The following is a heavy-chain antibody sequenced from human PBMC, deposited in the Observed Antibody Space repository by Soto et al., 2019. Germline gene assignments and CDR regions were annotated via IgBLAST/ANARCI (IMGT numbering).Heavy chain of an antibody. CDR3: ARGLDAFDI. V-gene: IGHV3-33*01. J-gene: IGHJ3*02. CDR2: IWYDGSNK. CDR1: GFTFSSYG. Sequence: LRLSCAASGFTFSSYGMHWVRQAPGKGLEWVAVIWYDGSNKYYADSVKGRFTISRDNSKNTLYLQMNSLRAEDTAVYYCARGLDAFDIWGQGTMVTVSS.